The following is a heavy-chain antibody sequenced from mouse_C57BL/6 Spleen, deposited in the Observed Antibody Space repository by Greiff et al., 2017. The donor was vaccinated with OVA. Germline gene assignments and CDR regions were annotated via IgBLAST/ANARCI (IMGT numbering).Heavy chain of an antibody. CDR3: ARSDGYYVAY. J-gene: IGHJ3*01. CDR1: GYTFTSYW. Sequence: QVQLKQPGAELVMPGASVKLSCKASGYTFTSYWMHWVKQRPGQGLEWIGEIDPSDSYTNYNQKFKGKSTLTVDKSSSTAYMQLSSLTSEDSAVYYCARSDGYYVAYWGQGTLVTVSA. CDR2: IDPSDSYT. D-gene: IGHD2-3*01. V-gene: IGHV1-69*01.